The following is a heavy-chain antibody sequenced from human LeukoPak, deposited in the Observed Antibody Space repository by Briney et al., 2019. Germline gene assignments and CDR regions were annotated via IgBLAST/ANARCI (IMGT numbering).Heavy chain of an antibody. CDR3: ASTGYGSGSYYGMDV. Sequence: SETLSLTCTVSGDSISSSSYYWGWIRQPPGKGLEWIGSIYYSGSTYYNPSLKSRVTISVDTSKNQFSLKLSSVTAADTAVYYCASTGYGSGSYYGMDVWGQGTTVTVSS. D-gene: IGHD3-10*01. V-gene: IGHV4-39*01. CDR2: IYYSGST. J-gene: IGHJ6*02. CDR1: GDSISSSSYY.